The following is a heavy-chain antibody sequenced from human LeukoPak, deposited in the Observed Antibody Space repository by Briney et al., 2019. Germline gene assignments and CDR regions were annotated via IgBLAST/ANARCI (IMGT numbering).Heavy chain of an antibody. CDR2: VKQDGSGE. V-gene: IGHV3-7*03. J-gene: IGHJ4*02. Sequence: SGGSLRPSCAASGFTLTNYWMSWVRQAPGKGLEWVANVKQDGSGEYYVDSVKGRFTISRDSAKNSLYLQMNSLRAEDTAVYYCARGDFDCWGQGTLVTVSS. CDR1: GFTLTNYW. CDR3: ARGDFDC.